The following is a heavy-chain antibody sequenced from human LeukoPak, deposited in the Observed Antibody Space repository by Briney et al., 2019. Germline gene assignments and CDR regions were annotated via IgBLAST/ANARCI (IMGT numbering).Heavy chain of an antibody. J-gene: IGHJ1*01. CDR2: INAGNGNT. D-gene: IGHD6-13*01. V-gene: IGHV1-3*01. CDR3: ARDIAAAGTVYFQH. Sequence: GASVKVSCKASGYTFTSYAMHWVRQAPGQKLEWMGWINAGNGNTKYSQKFQGRVTITRDTSASTAYMELSSLRSEDTAVYYCARDIAAAGTVYFQHWGQGTLVTVSS. CDR1: GYTFTSYA.